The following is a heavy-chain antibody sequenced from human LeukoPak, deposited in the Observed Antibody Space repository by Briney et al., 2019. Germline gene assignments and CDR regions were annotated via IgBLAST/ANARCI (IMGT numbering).Heavy chain of an antibody. Sequence: GGSLSLSCAASGFTFSSYAMSWVRQAPGKGLEWVSAISGSGGSTYYADSVKGRFTISRDNSKNTLYLQMNSLRAEDTAVYYCAKDQVYTYIPDYWGQGTLVTVSS. CDR1: GFTFSSYA. CDR3: AKDQVYTYIPDY. J-gene: IGHJ4*02. CDR2: ISGSGGST. D-gene: IGHD1-1*01. V-gene: IGHV3-23*01.